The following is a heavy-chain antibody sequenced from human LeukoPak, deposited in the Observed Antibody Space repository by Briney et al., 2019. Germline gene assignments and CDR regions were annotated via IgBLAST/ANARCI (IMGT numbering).Heavy chain of an antibody. J-gene: IGHJ4*02. D-gene: IGHD3-10*01. V-gene: IGHV3-74*01. Sequence: GGSLRPSCAASGFSFTSYWMHWVRQAPGKGLVWVSCINLDGSGTTYADSVKGRFTISRDNAKNTLFLQMNSLRAEDTAVYYCSRAYDSGTYSSFDSWGQGTLVTVTS. CDR2: INLDGSGT. CDR1: GFSFTSYW. CDR3: SRAYDSGTYSSFDS.